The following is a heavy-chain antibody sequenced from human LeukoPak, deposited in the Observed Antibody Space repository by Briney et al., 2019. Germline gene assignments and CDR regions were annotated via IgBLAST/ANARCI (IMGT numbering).Heavy chain of an antibody. J-gene: IGHJ5*02. CDR1: GGSISSSSYY. CDR3: ARHVNARNYYGSGSYSPNWFDP. Sequence: PSETLSLTCTVSGGSISSSSYYWSWIRQPPGKGLEWIGEINHSGSTNYNPSLKSRVTISVDTSKNQFSLKLSSVTAADTAVYYCARHVNARNYYGSGSYSPNWFDPWGQGTLVTVSS. V-gene: IGHV4-39*01. CDR2: INHSGST. D-gene: IGHD3-10*01.